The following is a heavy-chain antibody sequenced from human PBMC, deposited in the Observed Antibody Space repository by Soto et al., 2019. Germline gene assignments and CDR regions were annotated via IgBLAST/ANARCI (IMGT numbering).Heavy chain of an antibody. CDR2: IYYIGRA. CDR3: ARISGDSSGWIDY. V-gene: IGHV4-28*01. CDR1: GYSITSSSNW. J-gene: IGHJ4*02. Sequence: QVQLQESGPGLVKPSDTLSLTCAVSGYSITSSSNWWGWIRQPPGKGLEWIGYIYYIGRAYYNASLKSRVAMSVDTSKNQFSLKLNSVTAVDTAVYYCARISGDSSGWIDYWGQGPLVTVSS. D-gene: IGHD6-19*01.